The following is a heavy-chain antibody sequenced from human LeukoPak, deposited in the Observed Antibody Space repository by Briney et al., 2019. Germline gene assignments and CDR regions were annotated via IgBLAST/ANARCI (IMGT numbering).Heavy chain of an antibody. CDR2: VFYHGAT. Sequence: SETLSLTCTISGGSVSSSSYYWGWVRQPPGKGLEWIATVFYHGATQCNPSLKSRVTISVDTSKNRFSLRMTSVTAADTGAYYLARELRYCSDASPQGDYWGQGTLVTVSS. V-gene: IGHV4-39*07. D-gene: IGHD3-22*01. CDR3: ARELRYCSDASPQGDY. CDR1: GGSVSSSSYY. J-gene: IGHJ4*02.